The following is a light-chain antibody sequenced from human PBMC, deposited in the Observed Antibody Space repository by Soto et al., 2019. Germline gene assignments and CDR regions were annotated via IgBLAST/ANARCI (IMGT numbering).Light chain of an antibody. J-gene: IGLJ1*01. CDR1: SSDVGGYNH. V-gene: IGLV2-23*02. CDR3: CSYAGSSTFV. CDR2: EVS. Sequence: QSVLTQPASVSGSPGQSITISCTGTSSDVGGYNHVSWYQQHPGKAPKLMIYEVSKRPSGVSNRFSGSKSGNTASLTISGLQAEDEADYYCCSYAGSSTFVFGTGTKVTVL.